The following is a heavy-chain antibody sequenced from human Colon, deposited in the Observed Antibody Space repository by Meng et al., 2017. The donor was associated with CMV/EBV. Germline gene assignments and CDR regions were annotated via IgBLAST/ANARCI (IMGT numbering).Heavy chain of an antibody. V-gene: IGHV1-8*01. J-gene: IGHJ4*02. CDR2: MNPNSGNT. CDR3: ARENSGYDNRRGFDY. Sequence: QVQLVQSGAEVKTPGASAKVSCKASGYTFTSYDINCVRQATGQGLEWMVWMNPNSGNTGYAQKFQGRVTTTRNTSISTAYMELSGLRSEDTAVYYCARENSGYDNRRGFDYWGQGTLVTVSS. CDR1: GYTFTSYD. D-gene: IGHD5-12*01.